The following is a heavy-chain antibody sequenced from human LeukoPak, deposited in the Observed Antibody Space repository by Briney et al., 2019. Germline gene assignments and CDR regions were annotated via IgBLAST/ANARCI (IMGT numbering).Heavy chain of an antibody. Sequence: ASAKVSCKASGYTFTSYDINWVRQATGQGLEWMGWMNPNSGNTGYAQKFQGRVTMTRNTSISTAYMELSSLRSEDTAVYYCARVLYSSNYYYYGMDVWGQGTTVTVSS. J-gene: IGHJ6*02. D-gene: IGHD6-13*01. CDR1: GYTFTSYD. CDR2: MNPNSGNT. V-gene: IGHV1-8*01. CDR3: ARVLYSSNYYYYGMDV.